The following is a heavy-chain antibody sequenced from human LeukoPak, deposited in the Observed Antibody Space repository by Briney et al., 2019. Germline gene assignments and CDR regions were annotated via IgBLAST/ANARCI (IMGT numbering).Heavy chain of an antibody. CDR2: IYYSGST. CDR1: GGSISRYY. CDR3: ARDGVGATGVLDY. Sequence: SETLSLTCTVSGGSISRYYWSWVRQPPGKGLEWVGYIYYSGSTNYNPSLKSRVTISVDTSKNQFSLKLSSVTAADTVVYYCARDGVGATGVLDYWGQGTLVTVSS. D-gene: IGHD1-26*01. J-gene: IGHJ4*02. V-gene: IGHV4-59*01.